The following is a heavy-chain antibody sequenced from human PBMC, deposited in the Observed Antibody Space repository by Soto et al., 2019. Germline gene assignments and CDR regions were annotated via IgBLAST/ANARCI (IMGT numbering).Heavy chain of an antibody. CDR2: IYSGGNT. J-gene: IGHJ6*02. CDR3: ARDRLDYYDSSGYVVRSLGDYYYGMDV. CDR1: GFTVSSNY. D-gene: IGHD3-22*01. Sequence: EVQLVESGGGLIQPGGSLRLSCAASGFTVSSNYMSWVRQAPGKGLEWVSVIYSGGNTYYADSVKGRFTISRDNSKNTLYLQMNSLRAEDTAVYYCARDRLDYYDSSGYVVRSLGDYYYGMDVWGQGTTVTVSS. V-gene: IGHV3-53*01.